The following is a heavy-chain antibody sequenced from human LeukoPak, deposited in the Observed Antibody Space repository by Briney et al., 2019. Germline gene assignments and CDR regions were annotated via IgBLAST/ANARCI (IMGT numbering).Heavy chain of an antibody. CDR3: ARSTAEENWFDP. CDR2: ISYDGSNK. J-gene: IGHJ5*02. D-gene: IGHD2-8*02. V-gene: IGHV3-30-3*01. Sequence: GGSLRLSCAASGFTFSSYAMHWVRQAPGKGREWVAVISYDGSNKYYADSVKGRFTISRDNSKNTLYLQMNSLRAEDTAVYYCARSTAEENWFDPWGQGTLVTVSS. CDR1: GFTFSSYA.